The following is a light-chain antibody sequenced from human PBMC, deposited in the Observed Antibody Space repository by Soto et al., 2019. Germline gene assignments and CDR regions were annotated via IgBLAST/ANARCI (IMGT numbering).Light chain of an antibody. V-gene: IGKV1-27*01. CDR3: QKYNGTPRT. J-gene: IGKJ1*01. CDR2: AAS. Sequence: DFRMTQSPSSLCASVGDRVTITCRASQDISDHLAWYQHKPGKVPKLLIYAASTLQSRVPSRFSGGGSGTDFTLTISSLQPEDVATYYCQKYNGTPRTFGQGTKVELK. CDR1: QDISDH.